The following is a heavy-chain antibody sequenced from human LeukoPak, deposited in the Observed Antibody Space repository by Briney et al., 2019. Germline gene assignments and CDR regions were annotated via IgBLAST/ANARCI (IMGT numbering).Heavy chain of an antibody. Sequence: ASVKVSCKASGYTFTSYDINWVRQATGQGLEWMGWMNPNSGNTGYAQKFQGRVTMTRNTSISTAYMELSSRRSEDTAVYYCARGRLQYHYYYYYMDVWGKGTTVTVSS. J-gene: IGHJ6*03. D-gene: IGHD4-11*01. V-gene: IGHV1-8*01. CDR3: ARGRLQYHYYYYYMDV. CDR1: GYTFTSYD. CDR2: MNPNSGNT.